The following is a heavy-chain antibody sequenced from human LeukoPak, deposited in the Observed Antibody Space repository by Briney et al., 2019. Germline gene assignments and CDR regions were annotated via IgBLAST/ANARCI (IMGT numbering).Heavy chain of an antibody. D-gene: IGHD3-16*01. CDR1: GYTFTNYA. Sequence: ASVKVSCTASGYTFTNYAMHWVRQAPGQRLEWMGWINAGNGNTKYSQNFQGRVTITRDTSASTAYMELSSLRSEDTAVYYCARGRVGYGWFDPWGQGTLVTVSS. CDR3: ARGRVGYGWFDP. J-gene: IGHJ5*02. CDR2: INAGNGNT. V-gene: IGHV1-3*01.